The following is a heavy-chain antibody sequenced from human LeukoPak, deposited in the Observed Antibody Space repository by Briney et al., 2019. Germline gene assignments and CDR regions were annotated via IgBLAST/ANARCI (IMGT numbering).Heavy chain of an antibody. Sequence: ASVTVSCTASGGTFSSYAISWVRQAPGQGLEWMGGIIPIFGTANYAQKFQGRVTITADESTSTAYMELSSLRSEDTAVYYCARGIVVVPAAVPPDLGYYYYGMDVWGQGTTVTVSS. J-gene: IGHJ6*02. V-gene: IGHV1-69*01. CDR2: IIPIFGTA. CDR1: GGTFSSYA. CDR3: ARGIVVVPAAVPPDLGYYYYGMDV. D-gene: IGHD2-2*01.